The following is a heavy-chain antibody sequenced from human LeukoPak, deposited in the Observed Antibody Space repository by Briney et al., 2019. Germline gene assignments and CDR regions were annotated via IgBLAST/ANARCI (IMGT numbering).Heavy chain of an antibody. CDR3: ARTNTYYYDSSGYYHQDPFDY. CDR2: INPNSGGT. CDR1: GYTFTGYY. J-gene: IGHJ4*02. Sequence: ASVKVSCKASGYTFTGYYMHWVRQAPGQGLEWMGWINPNSGGTNYAQKFQGRVTMTRDTSISTAYMELSRLRSDDTAVHYCARTNTYYYDSSGYYHQDPFDYWGQGTLVTVSS. V-gene: IGHV1-2*02. D-gene: IGHD3-22*01.